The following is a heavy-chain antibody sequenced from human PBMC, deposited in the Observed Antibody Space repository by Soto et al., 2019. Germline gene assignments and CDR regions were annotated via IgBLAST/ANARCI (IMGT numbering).Heavy chain of an antibody. J-gene: IGHJ4*02. Sequence: QVLLVQSGAEVKKPGASVKVSCKASGYTFNSYGVSWVRQAPGQGLEWMGWISAYNGNTKYSQNLQGRVTMTMDTTTSSAYLEVRSLRSDDTAIYYCARYFWSGQLPFYFDQWGQGTLVTVSS. CDR1: GYTFNSYG. V-gene: IGHV1-18*01. CDR3: ARYFWSGQLPFYFDQ. CDR2: ISAYNGNT. D-gene: IGHD3-3*01.